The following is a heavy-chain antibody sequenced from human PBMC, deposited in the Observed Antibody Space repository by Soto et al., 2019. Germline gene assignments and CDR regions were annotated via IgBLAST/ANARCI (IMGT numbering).Heavy chain of an antibody. CDR2: IIPIFGTA. D-gene: IGHD3-22*01. J-gene: IGHJ6*02. Sequence: QVQLVQSGAEVKKPGSSVNVSCKASGDTFSSYAISWVRQAPGQVLEWMGGIIPIFGTANYAQKYQGRVTITADESTSTAYMELSSLRSEDTAVYYCARDGSGYRSRASPRDVWGQRTTGTVSS. CDR3: ARDGSGYRSRASPRDV. V-gene: IGHV1-69*01. CDR1: GDTFSSYA.